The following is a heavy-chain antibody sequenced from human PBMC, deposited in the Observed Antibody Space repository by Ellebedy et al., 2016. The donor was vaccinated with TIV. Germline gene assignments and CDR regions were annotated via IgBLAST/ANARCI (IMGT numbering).Heavy chain of an antibody. V-gene: IGHV3-23*01. CDR2: ISNSGDTT. J-gene: IGHJ4*02. CDR3: AKLAGISSWYAEY. D-gene: IGHD6-13*01. Sequence: GESLKISCAASGFTFSCCAMSWVRPTPGKGLEWVSVISNSGDTTYADYVKGRFTISTDNSKDTLFLQMNSLRAEDTGVYYCAKLAGISSWYAEYWGQGTLVTVSS. CDR1: GFTFSCCA.